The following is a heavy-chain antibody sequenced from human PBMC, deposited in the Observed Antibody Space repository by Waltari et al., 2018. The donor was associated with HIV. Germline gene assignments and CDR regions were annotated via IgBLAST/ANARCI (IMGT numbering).Heavy chain of an antibody. D-gene: IGHD6-19*01. J-gene: IGHJ4*02. V-gene: IGHV3-73*01. CDR1: GLPFRGSN. CDR2: IRTKANSYAT. Sequence: EVQLVESGGGLVQPGGSLKLSCAASGLPFRGSNMHWVRQASGKGLEWVGRIRTKANSYATAYAASVKGRFIISRDDSKNTAYLQMNNLKTEDTAVYYCTRLVAAVAGTGYWGQGTLVTVSS. CDR3: TRLVAAVAGTGY.